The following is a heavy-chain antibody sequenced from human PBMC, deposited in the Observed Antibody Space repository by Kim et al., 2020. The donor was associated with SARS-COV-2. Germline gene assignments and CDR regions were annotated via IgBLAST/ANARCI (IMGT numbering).Heavy chain of an antibody. CDR1: GGTFSSYA. D-gene: IGHD5-12*01. CDR3: ARGHGGYDLEGFDY. CDR2: IIPIFGTA. Sequence: SVKVSCKASGGTFSSYAISWVRQAPGQGLEWMGGIIPIFGTANYAQKFQGRVTITADESTSTAYMELSSLRSEDTAVYYCARGHGGYDLEGFDYWGQGTLVTVSS. V-gene: IGHV1-69*13. J-gene: IGHJ4*02.